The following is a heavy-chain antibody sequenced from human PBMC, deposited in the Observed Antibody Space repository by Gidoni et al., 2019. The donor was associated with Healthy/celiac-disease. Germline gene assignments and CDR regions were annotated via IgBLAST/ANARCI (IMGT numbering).Heavy chain of an antibody. Sequence: EVQLVESGGGLVKPGGSLRLSCAASGFTSSSYSMNWVRQAPGKGLEWVSSISSSSSYIDYADSVKGRFTISRDNAKNSLYLQMNSLRAEDTAVYYCARGGGWYAEYFQHWGQGTLVTVSS. J-gene: IGHJ1*01. CDR3: ARGGGWYAEYFQH. CDR2: ISSSSSYI. D-gene: IGHD6-19*01. V-gene: IGHV3-21*01. CDR1: GFTSSSYS.